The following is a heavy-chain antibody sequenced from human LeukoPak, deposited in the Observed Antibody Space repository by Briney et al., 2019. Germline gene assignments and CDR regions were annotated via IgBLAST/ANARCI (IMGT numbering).Heavy chain of an antibody. CDR3: ARISLNRYCSSTSCYSFWFDP. D-gene: IGHD2-2*01. V-gene: IGHV4-34*01. CDR2: INHSGST. J-gene: IGHJ5*02. Sequence: SETLSLTCAVYGGSFSGYYWSWIRQPPGKGLEWIGEINHSGSTNYNPSLKSRVTMSVDTSKNQFSLKLSSVTAADTAVYYCARISLNRYCSSTSCYSFWFDPWGQGTLVTVSS. CDR1: GGSFSGYY.